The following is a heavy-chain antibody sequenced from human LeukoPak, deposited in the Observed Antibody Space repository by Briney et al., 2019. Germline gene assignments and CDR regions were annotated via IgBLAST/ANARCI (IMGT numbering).Heavy chain of an antibody. V-gene: IGHV4-34*09. Sequence: SETLSLTCAVYGGSFSGYYWSWIRQPPGKGLEWIGEINHSESTYYNPSLKSRVTISVDTSKNQFSLKLSSVTAADTAVYYCARDRPSLAYCGGDCYFDAFDIWGQGTMVTVSS. CDR2: INHSEST. CDR3: ARDRPSLAYCGGDCYFDAFDI. J-gene: IGHJ3*02. D-gene: IGHD2-21*02. CDR1: GGSFSGYY.